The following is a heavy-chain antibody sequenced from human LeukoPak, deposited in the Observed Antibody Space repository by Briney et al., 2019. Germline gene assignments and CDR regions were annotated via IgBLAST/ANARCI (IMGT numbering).Heavy chain of an antibody. D-gene: IGHD3-10*01. V-gene: IGHV3-21*01. CDR1: GFTFSSYS. J-gene: IGHJ3*02. CDR3: ARDDGSGSFDAFDI. Sequence: GGSLRLSYAASGFTFSSYSMNWVRQAPGKGLEWVSSISISSSYIYYADSVKGRFTISRDNAKNSLYLQMNSLRAEDTAVYYCARDDGSGSFDAFDIWGQGTMVTVSS. CDR2: ISISSSYI.